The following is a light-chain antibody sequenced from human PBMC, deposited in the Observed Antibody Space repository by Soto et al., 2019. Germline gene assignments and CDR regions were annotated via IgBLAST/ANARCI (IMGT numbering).Light chain of an antibody. V-gene: IGKV3-11*01. Sequence: ERVMTQSPATLPVSPGERATLSCRASQSVSNYLAWYQQKPGQAPRLLIYDAYNRATGIPPRFSGSGSGTDFTLTISSLEPEDSAVYYCQQRHMWPITFGQGTRLEI. CDR1: QSVSNY. CDR2: DAY. J-gene: IGKJ5*01. CDR3: QQRHMWPIT.